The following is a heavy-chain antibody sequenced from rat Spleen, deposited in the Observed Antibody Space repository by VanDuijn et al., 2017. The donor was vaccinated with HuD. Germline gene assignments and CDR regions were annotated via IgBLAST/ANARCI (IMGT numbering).Heavy chain of an antibody. Sequence: EVQLVESDGGLVQPGKSLKLSCTTSGFTPSDCYMAWVRQAPTKGLEWVATISTGGGNTYYRDSVKGRFTISRDNAKSTLYLQMDSLRSEDTATYYCTRRDFGYTYGYWGQGVMVTVSS. CDR2: ISTGGGNT. CDR3: TRRDFGYTYGY. D-gene: IGHD2-1*01. J-gene: IGHJ2*01. V-gene: IGHV5-25*01. CDR1: GFTPSDCY.